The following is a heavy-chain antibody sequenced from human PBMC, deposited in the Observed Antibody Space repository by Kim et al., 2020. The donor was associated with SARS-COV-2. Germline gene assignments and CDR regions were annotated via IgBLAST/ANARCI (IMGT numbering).Heavy chain of an antibody. CDR3: ATDRPGGY. V-gene: IGHV3-21*01. Sequence: GGSLRLSCAASGFTFSSYNMNWVRQAPGKGLEWVSSISASSSYIYYADSLKGRFTISRDNAKNSLYLQMNSLRAEDTAVYYCATDRPGGYWGQGTLVTVS. CDR1: GFTFSSYN. D-gene: IGHD3-10*01. CDR2: ISASSSYI. J-gene: IGHJ4*02.